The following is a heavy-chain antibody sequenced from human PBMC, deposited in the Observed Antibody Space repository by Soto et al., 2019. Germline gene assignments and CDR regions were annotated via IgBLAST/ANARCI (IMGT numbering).Heavy chain of an antibody. CDR1: GGSISSYY. J-gene: IGHJ6*02. CDR2: IYYSGST. V-gene: IGHV4-59*01. Sequence: QVQLQESGPGLVKPSETLSLTCTVSGGSISSYYWSWIRQPPGKGLEWIGYIYYSGSTNYNPSLKSRVTISVETSKNQFSLKLSSVPAADTAVYYCARESARDYYYGMDVWGQGTTVTVSS. CDR3: ARESARDYYYGMDV.